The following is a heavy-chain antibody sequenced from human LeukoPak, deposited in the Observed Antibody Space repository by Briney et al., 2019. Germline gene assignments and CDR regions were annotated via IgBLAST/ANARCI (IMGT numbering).Heavy chain of an antibody. CDR1: GGSICSYY. J-gene: IGHJ4*02. CDR2: IYYSGIT. V-gene: IGHV4-59*08. D-gene: IGHD4-23*01. Sequence: SETLSLTCTVSGGSICSYYWSWIRQPPGKGLEWIGYIYYSGITSFNPSLKSRVTISVDTSKNQFSLNLSSVTAADTAVYYCASSTVVTPYFDYWGQGTLVTVSS. CDR3: ASSTVVTPYFDY.